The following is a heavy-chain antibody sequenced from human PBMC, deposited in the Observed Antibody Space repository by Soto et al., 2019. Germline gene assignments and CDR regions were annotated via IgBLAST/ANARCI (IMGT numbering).Heavy chain of an antibody. J-gene: IGHJ4*02. Sequence: AVTVSYKASGCTFRSYSISWVRQAPGQGLEWMGGIIPIFGTANYAQKFQGRVTITAEKSTSTGYIELSSLRSDDTAVYYCSSAQGLAGTTAHFDVWGQGTLVTVSS. D-gene: IGHD1-7*01. CDR2: IIPIFGTA. CDR3: SSAQGLAGTTAHFDV. CDR1: GCTFRSYS. V-gene: IGHV1-69*06.